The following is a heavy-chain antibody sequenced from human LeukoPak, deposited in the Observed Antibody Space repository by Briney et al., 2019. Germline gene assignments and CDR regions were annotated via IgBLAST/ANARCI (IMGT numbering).Heavy chain of an antibody. CDR3: ARDLIAAADYYYYMDV. CDR2: INHSGST. CDR1: GGSFSGYY. D-gene: IGHD6-13*01. J-gene: IGHJ6*03. Sequence: SETLSLTCAVYGGSFSGYYWSWIRQPPGKGLEWIGEINHSGSTNYNPSLKSRVTISVDRSKNQFSLKLSSVTAADTAVYYCARDLIAAADYYYYMDVWGKGTTVTVSS. V-gene: IGHV4-34*01.